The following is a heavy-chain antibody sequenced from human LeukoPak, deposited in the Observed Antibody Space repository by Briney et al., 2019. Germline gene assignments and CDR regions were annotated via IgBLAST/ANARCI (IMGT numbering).Heavy chain of an antibody. CDR2: IHTSGST. V-gene: IGHV4-4*07. J-gene: IGHJ6*03. Sequence: KTSETLSLTCTISGGSISSYYWSWIRQPAGKGLEWIGRIHTSGSTNYNPSLKSRVIMSVDTSKNQFSLKLSSVTAADTAVYYCARGKMATISDVYYYYYMDVWGKGTTVAISS. CDR1: GGSISSYY. D-gene: IGHD5-24*01. CDR3: ARGKMATISDVYYYYYMDV.